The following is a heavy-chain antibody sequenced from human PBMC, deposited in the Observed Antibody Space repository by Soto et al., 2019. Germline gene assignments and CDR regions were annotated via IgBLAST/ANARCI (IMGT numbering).Heavy chain of an antibody. J-gene: IGHJ6*02. D-gene: IGHD6-19*01. V-gene: IGHV4-39*01. Sequence: SETLSLTCTVSGGSISSSSYYWGWIRQPPGKGLEWIGSIYYSGSTYYNPSLKSRVTISVDTSKNQFSLKLSSVTAADTAVYYCWAGTGFHYYYGMDVWGQGTTVTVSS. CDR1: GGSISSSSYY. CDR3: WAGTGFHYYYGMDV. CDR2: IYYSGST.